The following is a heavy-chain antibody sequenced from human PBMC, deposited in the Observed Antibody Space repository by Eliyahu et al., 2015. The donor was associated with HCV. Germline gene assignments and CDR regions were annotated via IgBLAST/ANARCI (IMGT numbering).Heavy chain of an antibody. D-gene: IGHD2-2*01. CDR3: AGGYCSSTSCSDAFDI. Sequence: QVQLQESGPGLVKPSQTLSLTCTVSGXSISSGXYYWSWIRQHPGKGLEWIGYIYYSGSTYYNPSLKSLVTISVDTSKNQFSLKLSSVTAADTAVYYCAGGYCSSTSCSDAFDIWGQGTMVTVSS. V-gene: IGHV4-31*01. J-gene: IGHJ3*02. CDR1: GXSISSGXYY. CDR2: IYYSGST.